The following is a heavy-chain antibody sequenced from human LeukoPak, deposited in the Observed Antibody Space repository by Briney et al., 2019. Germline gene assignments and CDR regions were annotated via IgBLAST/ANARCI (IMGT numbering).Heavy chain of an antibody. D-gene: IGHD4-11*01. V-gene: IGHV3-20*04. CDR3: ARVASNHDFDC. J-gene: IGHJ4*02. CDR2: INWNGGNT. CDR1: GFTFSSYT. Sequence: GGSLRLSCAASGFTFSSYTMNWVRQAPGKGLEWVSGINWNGGNTGYADSVKGRFTISRDNAKNSLYLQMNSLRAEDTALYYCARVASNHDFDCWGQGTLVTVSS.